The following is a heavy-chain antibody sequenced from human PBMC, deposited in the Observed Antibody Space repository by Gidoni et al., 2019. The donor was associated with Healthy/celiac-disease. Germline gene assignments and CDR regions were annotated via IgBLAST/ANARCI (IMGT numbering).Heavy chain of an antibody. CDR3: ARDSGSIGY. V-gene: IGHV4-38-2*02. Sequence: QVQLQESGPGLVKPSETLSLTCAVSGYSISSGYYWGWIRQPPGKGLEWIGSIYHSGSTYYNPSLKSRVTISVDTSKNQFSLKLSSVTAADTAVYYCARDSGSIGYWGQGTLVTVSS. CDR2: IYHSGST. CDR1: GYSISSGYY. J-gene: IGHJ4*02.